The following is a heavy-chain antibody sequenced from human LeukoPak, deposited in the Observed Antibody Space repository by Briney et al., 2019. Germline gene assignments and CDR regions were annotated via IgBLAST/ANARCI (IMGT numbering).Heavy chain of an antibody. D-gene: IGHD2-2*01. V-gene: IGHV4-59*01. Sequence: SETLSLTCTVAGGSISSYYCSWIRQPPKNGLEWIESIYYSVSTNYNPSLKSRVTISVDTSKNQFSLKLSSVTAADTAVYYCARGWGRGSSTSLDAFDIWGQGTMVTVSS. CDR1: GGSISSYY. CDR2: IYYSVST. J-gene: IGHJ3*02. CDR3: ARGWGRGSSTSLDAFDI.